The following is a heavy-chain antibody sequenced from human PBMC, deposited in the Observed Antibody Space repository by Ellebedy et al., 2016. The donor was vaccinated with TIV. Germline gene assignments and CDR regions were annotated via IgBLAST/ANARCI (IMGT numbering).Heavy chain of an antibody. CDR3: AREFYYDSSGYYYAYYFDY. CDR1: GGSVSSGSYY. V-gene: IGHV4-61*01. D-gene: IGHD3-22*01. J-gene: IGHJ4*02. CDR2: IYYSGST. Sequence: GSLRLXXTVSGGSVSSGSYYWSWIRQPPGKGLEWIGYIYYSGSTNYNPSLKSRVTISVDTSKNQFSLKLSSVTAADTAVYYCAREFYYDSSGYYYAYYFDYWGQGTLVTVSS.